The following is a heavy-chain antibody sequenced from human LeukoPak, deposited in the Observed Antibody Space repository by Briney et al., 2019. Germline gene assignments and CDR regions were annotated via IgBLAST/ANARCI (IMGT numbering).Heavy chain of an antibody. V-gene: IGHV3-74*01. CDR1: GDTVSDYW. Sequence: GGSLRLSCEASGDTVSDYWMHWVRQVPGKGLVWVARINNDGSSTSYVDVVKGRFTISRDNAKKTVYLQMNSLRADDTALYYCARVLTLWFGALDYWGQGRMVSV. D-gene: IGHD3-10*01. J-gene: IGHJ4*02. CDR3: ARVLTLWFGALDY. CDR2: INNDGSST.